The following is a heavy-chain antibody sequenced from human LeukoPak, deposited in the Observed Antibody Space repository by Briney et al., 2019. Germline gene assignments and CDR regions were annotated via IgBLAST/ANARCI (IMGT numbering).Heavy chain of an antibody. J-gene: IGHJ4*02. V-gene: IGHV1-46*01. CDR3: ARDLRIQLWPTLVDY. CDR1: GYTFTSYY. CDR2: INPSGGST. D-gene: IGHD5-18*01. Sequence: ASVTVSCKASGYTFTSYYMHWVRQAPGQGLEWMGIINPSGGSTSYAQKFQGRVTMTRDTSTSTVYMELSSLRSEDTAVYYCARDLRIQLWPTLVDYWGQGTLVTVSS.